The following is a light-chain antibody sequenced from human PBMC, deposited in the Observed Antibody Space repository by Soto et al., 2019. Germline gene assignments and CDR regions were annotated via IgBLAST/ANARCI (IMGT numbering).Light chain of an antibody. J-gene: IGKJ1*01. CDR2: GAS. V-gene: IGKV3D-15*01. CDR3: QQYNSQWT. Sequence: EIVMSQSPATLSVTPGERATLSCRASQSVSSSYLAWYQQKPGQAPRLLIYGASSRATGIPDRFSGSGSGTEFTLTISSLQPDDFATYYCQQYNSQWTFGQGTMVDVK. CDR1: QSVSSSY.